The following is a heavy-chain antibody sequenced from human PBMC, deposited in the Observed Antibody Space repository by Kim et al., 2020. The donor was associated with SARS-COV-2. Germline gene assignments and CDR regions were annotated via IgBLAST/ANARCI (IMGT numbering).Heavy chain of an antibody. D-gene: IGHD4-17*01. J-gene: IGHJ4*02. CDR3: AHYDYGEQTFDY. Sequence: RYSPSLKSRLTITKDTSKNQVVLTMTNMDPVDTATYYCAHYDYGEQTFDYWGQGTLVTVSS. V-gene: IGHV2-5*01.